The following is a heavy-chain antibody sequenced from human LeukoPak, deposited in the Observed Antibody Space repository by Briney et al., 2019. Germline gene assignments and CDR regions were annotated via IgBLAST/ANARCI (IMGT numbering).Heavy chain of an antibody. CDR3: ARLGRCSSTSCYRSSLSYYYYYYMDV. CDR2: INHSGSN. CDR1: GGSFSGYY. J-gene: IGHJ6*03. Sequence: SETLSLTCAVYGGSFSGYYWSWIRQPPGKGLEWIGEINHSGSNNYNPSLKSRVTISVDTSKNQFSLKLSSVTAADTAVYYCARLGRCSSTSCYRSSLSYYYYYYMDVWGKGTTVTVSS. D-gene: IGHD2-2*01. V-gene: IGHV4-34*01.